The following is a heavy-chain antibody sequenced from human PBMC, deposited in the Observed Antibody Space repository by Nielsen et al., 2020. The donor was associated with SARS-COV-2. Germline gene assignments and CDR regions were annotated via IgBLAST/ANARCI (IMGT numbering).Heavy chain of an antibody. V-gene: IGHV2-70*01. CDR3: ARTAAPTGPFDY. J-gene: IGHJ4*02. Sequence: PTLVKPTQTLTLTCTFSGFSLITNGMCVSWIRQPPGKALEWLALIDWGDDKYYSRSLRTRLTISKDTSKNQVVLTMANMDPADTATYYCARTAAPTGPFDYWGQGTLVTVSS. CDR2: IDWGDDK. CDR1: GFSLITNGMC. D-gene: IGHD6-13*01.